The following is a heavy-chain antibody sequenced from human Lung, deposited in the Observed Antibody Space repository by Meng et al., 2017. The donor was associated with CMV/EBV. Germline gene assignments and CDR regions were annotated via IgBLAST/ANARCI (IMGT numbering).Heavy chain of an antibody. Sequence: SXAASGFTFSSHWMTWVRQAPGKGLEWVANINHDGGQKNYVDSVKGRFTISRDNAKNSLFLQMNSLRAEDTAVYYCARVAAAGRGRDVWCQGTTVTVSS. J-gene: IGHJ6*02. V-gene: IGHV3-7*01. D-gene: IGHD6-13*01. CDR1: GFTFSSHW. CDR3: ARVAAAGRGRDV. CDR2: INHDGGQK.